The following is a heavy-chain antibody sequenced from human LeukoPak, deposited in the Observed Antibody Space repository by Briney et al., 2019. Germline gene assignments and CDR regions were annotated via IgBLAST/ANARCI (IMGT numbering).Heavy chain of an antibody. Sequence: SVTVSCKASGGTFSGNSITWVRQAPGQGLEWMGRFIPILNTTNYAQDFQGRVTLTADKSTSTAYMELMSLGSEDTAVYYCARETRDSNWNSVAYLDHWGQGTLVTVSS. V-gene: IGHV1-69*08. CDR2: FIPILNTT. CDR1: GGTFSGNS. D-gene: IGHD1-7*01. CDR3: ARETRDSNWNSVAYLDH. J-gene: IGHJ4*02.